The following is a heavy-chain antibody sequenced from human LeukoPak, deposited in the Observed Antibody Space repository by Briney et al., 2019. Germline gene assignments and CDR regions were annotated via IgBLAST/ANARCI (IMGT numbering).Heavy chain of an antibody. CDR2: ISASGGET. J-gene: IGHJ4*02. V-gene: IGHV3-23*01. D-gene: IGHD2-15*01. Sequence: PGGSLRLSCAASGFTFSNYAITWVRQAPGKGLDWVSAISASGGETWYADSVKGRFTISRDNSKSTLYLQMNSLRAEDTALYYCAKDYCNGDGCDRFFDDWGQGTLVTVSS. CDR1: GFTFSNYA. CDR3: AKDYCNGDGCDRFFDD.